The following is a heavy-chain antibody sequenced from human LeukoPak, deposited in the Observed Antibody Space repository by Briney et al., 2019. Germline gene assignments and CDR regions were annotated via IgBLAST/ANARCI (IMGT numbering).Heavy chain of an antibody. D-gene: IGHD3-22*01. J-gene: IGHJ5*02. Sequence: LGGSLRLSCAASGFIFSNYAMTWVRQAPGKGLEWVSTISGSDGNTYYADSVKGRFTIFRDDSKNTLYLQMNSLRVEDTAVYYCAKSHLYESSSPWGQGTLVTVSS. CDR3: AKSHLYESSSP. CDR1: GFIFSNYA. V-gene: IGHV3-23*01. CDR2: ISGSDGNT.